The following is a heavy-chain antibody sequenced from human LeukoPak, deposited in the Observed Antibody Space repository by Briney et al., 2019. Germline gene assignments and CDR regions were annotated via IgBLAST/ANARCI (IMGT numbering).Heavy chain of an antibody. D-gene: IGHD1-26*01. CDR1: GGSISSGSYY. V-gene: IGHV4-61*02. CDR3: VKSGGYGLIDY. Sequence: SETLSLTCTVSGGSISSGSYYWSWIRQPAGKGLEWIGRIYTSGSTNYNPSLKSRVTISVDPSKNQFSLKLSSVTAADAAMYYCVKSGGYGLIDYWGKGTLVTVSS. CDR2: IYTSGST. J-gene: IGHJ4*02.